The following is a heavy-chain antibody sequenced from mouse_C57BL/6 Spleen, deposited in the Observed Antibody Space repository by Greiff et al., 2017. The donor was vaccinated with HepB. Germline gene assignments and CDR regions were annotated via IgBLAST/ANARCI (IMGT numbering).Heavy chain of an antibody. CDR2: INYDGSST. CDR1: GFTFSDYY. Sequence: DVKLVESEGGLVQPGSSMKLSCTASGFTFSDYYMAWVRQVPEKGLEWVANINYDGSSTYYLDSLKSRFIISRDNAKNILYLQMSSLKSEDTATYYCARSYSNWAMDYWGQGTSVTVSS. D-gene: IGHD2-5*01. CDR3: ARSYSNWAMDY. J-gene: IGHJ4*01. V-gene: IGHV5-16*01.